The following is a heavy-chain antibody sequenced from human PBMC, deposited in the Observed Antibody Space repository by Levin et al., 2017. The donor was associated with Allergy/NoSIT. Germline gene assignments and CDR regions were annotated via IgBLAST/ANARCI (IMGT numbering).Heavy chain of an antibody. D-gene: IGHD5-18*01. CDR2: ISSDGNNE. Sequence: GGSLRLSCAASGFTFSRYAIHWVRQAPGKGLEWVAAISSDGNNEYYAASVRGRFTISRDNIKNTVYLQMNSLRAEETAVYYCARVDVDRPLVTSPGADYWGQGTLVTVSS. CDR1: GFTFSRYA. J-gene: IGHJ4*02. V-gene: IGHV3-30*04. CDR3: ARVDVDRPLVTSPGADY.